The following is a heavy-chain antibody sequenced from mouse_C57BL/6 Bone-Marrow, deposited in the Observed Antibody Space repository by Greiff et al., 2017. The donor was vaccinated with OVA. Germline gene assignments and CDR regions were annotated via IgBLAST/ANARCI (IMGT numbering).Heavy chain of an antibody. J-gene: IGHJ4*01. CDR3: ARSSGYGMDY. D-gene: IGHD1-1*01. CDR1: GYTFTSYW. CDR2: IHPNSGST. Sequence: QVQLQQPGAELVKPGASVKLSCKASGYTFTSYWMHWVKQRPGQGLEWIGMIHPNSGSTNYNEKFKSKATLTVDKSSSPAYMQLSSLTSEDSAVYYCARSSGYGMDYWGQGTSVTVSS. V-gene: IGHV1-64*01.